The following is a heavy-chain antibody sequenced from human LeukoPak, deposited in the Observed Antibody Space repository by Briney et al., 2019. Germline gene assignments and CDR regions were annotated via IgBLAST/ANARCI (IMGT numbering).Heavy chain of an antibody. V-gene: IGHV3-30*03. J-gene: IGHJ3*02. D-gene: IGHD3-9*01. CDR1: GLTFSSYG. Sequence: SLRLSCAASGLTFSSYGMHWVRQAPGKGLEWVAVISYDGSNKYYADSVKGRFTISRDNSKNTLYLQMNSLRAEDTAVYYCARGERYDILTGYYKGGDAFDIWGQGTMVTVSS. CDR2: ISYDGSNK. CDR3: ARGERYDILTGYYKGGDAFDI.